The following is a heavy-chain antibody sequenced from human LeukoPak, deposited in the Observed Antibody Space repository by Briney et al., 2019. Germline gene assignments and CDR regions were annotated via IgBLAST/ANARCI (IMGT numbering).Heavy chain of an antibody. Sequence: GGSLRLSCAASGFTVSSDFMTWVRQAPGKGLEWVSVIYSGGSTSSADSVKGRFTISRDNSKNTLYLQMNSLRAEDTAVYYCAREFGRLFDYWGQGTLVTVSS. CDR2: IYSGGST. D-gene: IGHD3-16*01. CDR3: AREFGRLFDY. CDR1: GFTVSSDF. V-gene: IGHV3-66*01. J-gene: IGHJ4*02.